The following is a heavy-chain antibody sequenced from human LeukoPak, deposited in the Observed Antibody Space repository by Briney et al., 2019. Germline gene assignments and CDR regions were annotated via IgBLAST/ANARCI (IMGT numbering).Heavy chain of an antibody. J-gene: IGHJ4*02. D-gene: IGHD2-8*01. V-gene: IGHV3-7*01. CDR2: IKQDGSEK. CDR1: GFTFSSYW. Sequence: HPGGSLRLSCAASGFTFSSYWMSWVRQAPGKGLEWVANIKQDGSEKYYVDSVKGRFTISRDNAKNSLYLQMNSLRAEDTAVYYCARDGLWGYCTNGVCYVDYWGQGALVTVSS. CDR3: ARDGLWGYCTNGVCYVDY.